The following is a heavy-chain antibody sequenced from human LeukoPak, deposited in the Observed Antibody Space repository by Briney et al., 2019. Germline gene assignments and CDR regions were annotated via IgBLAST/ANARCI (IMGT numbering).Heavy chain of an antibody. CDR1: GFTLSSYT. CDR3: AKTGGDSVLYYHYMHV. Sequence: GGPLRLSCAAPGFTLSSYTINGVGQTPAKGLEWVSSITSTSIYLHYAASVQGRFTISRANSKNTLYLEMNSLRAEDTAVYYCAKTGGDSVLYYHYMHVWGKGTTVTVSS. D-gene: IGHD3-10*01. J-gene: IGHJ6*03. CDR2: ITSTSIYL. V-gene: IGHV3-21*01.